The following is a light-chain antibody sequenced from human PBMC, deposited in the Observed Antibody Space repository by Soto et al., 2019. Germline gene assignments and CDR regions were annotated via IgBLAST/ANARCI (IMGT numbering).Light chain of an antibody. J-gene: IGKJ2*01. V-gene: IGKV2D-30*01. Sequence: DVVMTQSPLSLPVTLGQPASISCRSSQSLVYSDGNTYLNCFQQRPGQSPGRLIYTVSNWDSGVPDRFSGSGSGTDFTLKISRVEEDVGIFYCVQGAHWPLHFGQGTMLEIK. CDR3: VQGAHWPLH. CDR1: QSLVYSDGNTY. CDR2: TVS.